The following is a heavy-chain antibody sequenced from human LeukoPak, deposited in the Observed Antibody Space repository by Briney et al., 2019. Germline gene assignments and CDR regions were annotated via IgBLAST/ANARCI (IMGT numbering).Heavy chain of an antibody. J-gene: IGHJ5*02. D-gene: IGHD3-10*01. CDR1: GYTFTGYY. CDR3: ARDSRGEGEGYHWFDP. Sequence: ASVKVSCKASGYTFTGYYIHWVRQAPGQGLEWMGWINPKSGATNYAQNFQGRVAMTRDTPITTAYMDLTRLTSDDTAIYYCARDSRGEGEGYHWFDPWGQGTLVTVSS. V-gene: IGHV1-2*02. CDR2: INPKSGAT.